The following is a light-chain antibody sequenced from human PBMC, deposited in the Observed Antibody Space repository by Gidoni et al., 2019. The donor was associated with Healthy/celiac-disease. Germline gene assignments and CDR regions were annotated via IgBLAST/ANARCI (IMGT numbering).Light chain of an antibody. V-gene: IGKV3-11*01. Sequence: EIVLTQSPATLSLSPGERATLSCRASQSVSSYLAWYQQKPGQAPRLLIYDAYNRATGIPARFSGSESGTDFTLTISSLEPEEFAVYYCQQRRNWPPGTCGQGTKVEIK. J-gene: IGKJ1*01. CDR2: DAY. CDR1: QSVSSY. CDR3: QQRRNWPPGT.